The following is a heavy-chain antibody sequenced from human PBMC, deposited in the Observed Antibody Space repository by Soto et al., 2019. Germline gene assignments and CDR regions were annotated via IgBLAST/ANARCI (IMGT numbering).Heavy chain of an antibody. CDR3: AKDVDTAIHYYGMDV. J-gene: IGHJ6*02. CDR2: ISYDGSNK. Sequence: GGSLRLSCAASGFTFSSYGMHWVRQAPGKGLEWVAVISYDGSNKYYADSVKGRFTISRDNSKNTLYLQMNSLRAEDTAVYYCAKDVDTAIHYYGMDVWGQGTTVTVSS. V-gene: IGHV3-30*18. D-gene: IGHD5-18*01. CDR1: GFTFSSYG.